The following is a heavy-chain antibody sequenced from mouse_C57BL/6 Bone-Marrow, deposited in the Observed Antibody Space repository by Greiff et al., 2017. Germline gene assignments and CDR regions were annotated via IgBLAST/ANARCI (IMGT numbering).Heavy chain of an antibody. V-gene: IGHV1-15*01. CDR3: SPSYYYGCNYVPMGY. CDR2: IDPETGGT. J-gene: IGHJ4*01. D-gene: IGHD1-1*01. Sequence: QVQLQQSGAELVRPGASVTLSCKASGYTFTDYEMHWVKPTPVHGLAWIGAIDPETGGTADNQKVKGKAILTADKSSSTAYMELRSLTSEDAAVYYCSPSYYYGCNYVPMGYWGQGTSVTVSS. CDR1: GYTFTDYE.